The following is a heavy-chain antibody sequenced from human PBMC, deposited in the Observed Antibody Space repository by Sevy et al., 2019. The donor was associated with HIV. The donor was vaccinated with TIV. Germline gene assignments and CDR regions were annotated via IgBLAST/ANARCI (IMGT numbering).Heavy chain of an antibody. V-gene: IGHV3-23*01. CDR2: ISGPGALT. CDR1: GFTFRIYG. J-gene: IGHJ3*02. D-gene: IGHD4-17*01. CDR3: AKGDEPATDYADYVPNGFDI. Sequence: GGSLRLSCAASGFTFRIYGMSWVRQAPGKGLEWVSSISGPGALTCNAHSVKGRFTISRDNSKNTLFLQMNSLRAEETALYFCAKGDEPATDYADYVPNGFDIWGQGTMVTVSS.